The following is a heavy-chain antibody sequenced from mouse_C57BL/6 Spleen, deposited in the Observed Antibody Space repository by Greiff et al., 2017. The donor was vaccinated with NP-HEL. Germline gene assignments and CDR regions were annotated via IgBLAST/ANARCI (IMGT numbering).Heavy chain of an antibody. D-gene: IGHD1-1*01. J-gene: IGHJ2*01. Sequence: QVQLQQPGAELVIPGASVKLSCKASGYTFTSYWMHWVKQRPGQGLEWIGNINPSNGGTNYNEKFKSKATLTVDKSSSTAYMQLSSLTSEDSAVYYCARSVHYYGSSYLDYWGQGTTLTVSS. CDR3: ARSVHYYGSSYLDY. V-gene: IGHV1-53*01. CDR1: GYTFTSYW. CDR2: INPSNGGT.